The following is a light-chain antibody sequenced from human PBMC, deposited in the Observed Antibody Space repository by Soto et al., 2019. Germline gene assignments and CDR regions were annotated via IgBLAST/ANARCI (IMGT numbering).Light chain of an antibody. J-gene: IGKJ4*01. CDR3: QQYNFYPLT. CDR2: KAS. V-gene: IGKV1-5*03. Sequence: IHLTQSPSTLSSSFGDRVTITFLASQSVSTYLAWHQQKPGKAPNLLIYKASNLESGVPSRFSGSGSGTEFTLTISSLQPDDFATYYCQQYNFYPLTFGGGTKVDIK. CDR1: QSVSTY.